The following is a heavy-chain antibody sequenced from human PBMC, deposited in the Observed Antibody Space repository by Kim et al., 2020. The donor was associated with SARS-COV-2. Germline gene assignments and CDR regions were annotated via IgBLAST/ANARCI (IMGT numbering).Heavy chain of an antibody. CDR3: ARLEDSSGWYVANYYGMDV. D-gene: IGHD6-19*01. CDR1: GYTFTSYY. V-gene: IGHV1-46*01. J-gene: IGHJ6*02. CDR2: INPSGGST. Sequence: ASVKVSCKASGYTFTSYYMHWVRQAPGQGLEWMGIINPSGGSTSYAQKFQGRVTMTRDTSTSTVYMELSSLRSEDTAVYYCARLEDSSGWYVANYYGMDVWGPGTTVTVSS.